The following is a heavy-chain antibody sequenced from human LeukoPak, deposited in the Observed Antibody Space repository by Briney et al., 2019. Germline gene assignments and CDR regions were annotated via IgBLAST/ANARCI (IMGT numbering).Heavy chain of an antibody. J-gene: IGHJ5*02. CDR2: ISSSSSYI. CDR1: GFTFSSYS. CDR3: ARVRGVTTFDP. D-gene: IGHD4-17*01. Sequence: PGGSLRLSCAASGFTFSSYSMNWVSQAPGKGLEWVSSISSSSSYIYYADSVKGRFTISRDNAKNSLYLQMYSLRAEDTAVYYCARVRGVTTFDPWGQGTLVTVSS. V-gene: IGHV3-21*01.